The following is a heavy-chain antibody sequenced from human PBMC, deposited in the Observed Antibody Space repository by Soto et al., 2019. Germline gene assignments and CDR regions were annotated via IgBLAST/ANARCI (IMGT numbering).Heavy chain of an antibody. V-gene: IGHV3-64D*06. J-gene: IGHJ4*01. CDR3: VKQAHGLDGVAFDY. Sequence: PGGSLRLSCSASGFTFCESTIYWVRRVPGKGLEAISAVSTSGRSTYYADSVKDRFRISRDNSKNTIYLQMGSLRPEDTARYYCVKQAHGLDGVAFDYWGRGTQVTVSS. CDR1: GFTFCEST. CDR2: VSTSGRST. D-gene: IGHD2-15*01.